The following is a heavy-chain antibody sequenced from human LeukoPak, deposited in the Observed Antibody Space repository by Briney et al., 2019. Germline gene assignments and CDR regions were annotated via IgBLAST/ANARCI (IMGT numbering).Heavy chain of an antibody. CDR1: GFTFSSYA. Sequence: PGGSLRLSCAASGFTFSSYAMSWVRQAPGKGLEWVSAISGSGGRIYYGASVKGRFTISRDNSKNTLYLQMNSLRAEDTAVYYCAMGSGSYYFFDYWGQGTLVTVSS. V-gene: IGHV3-23*01. CDR2: ISGSGGRI. CDR3: AMGSGSYYFFDY. D-gene: IGHD1-26*01. J-gene: IGHJ4*02.